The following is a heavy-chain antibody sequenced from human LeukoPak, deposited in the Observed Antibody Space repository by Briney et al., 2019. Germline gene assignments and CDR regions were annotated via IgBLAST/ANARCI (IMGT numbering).Heavy chain of an antibody. CDR2: ISSSSSTI. J-gene: IGHJ4*02. CDR1: GFTFSSYS. V-gene: IGHV3-48*01. D-gene: IGHD2-15*01. CDR3: ARVYCSGGSCYPYFDY. Sequence: GGSLRLSCAASGFTFSSYSMNWVRQAPGKGLKWVSYISSSSSTIYYADSVKGRFTISRDNAKNSLYLQMNSLRAEDTAVYYCARVYCSGGSCYPYFDYWGQGTLVTVSS.